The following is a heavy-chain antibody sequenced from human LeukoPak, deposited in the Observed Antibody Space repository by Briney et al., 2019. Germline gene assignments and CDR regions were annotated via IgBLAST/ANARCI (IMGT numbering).Heavy chain of an antibody. CDR3: ARNRDGLQKEGAFDI. CDR2: ISPNSGGT. Sequence: ASVKVSCKASGYTFTGYYMHWVRQAPGQGLEWMGWISPNSGGTNYAQKFQGRVTMTRDTSISTAYMELSRLRSDDTAVYYWARNRDGLQKEGAFDIWGQGTMVTVSS. V-gene: IGHV1-2*02. J-gene: IGHJ3*02. D-gene: IGHD5-24*01. CDR1: GYTFTGYY.